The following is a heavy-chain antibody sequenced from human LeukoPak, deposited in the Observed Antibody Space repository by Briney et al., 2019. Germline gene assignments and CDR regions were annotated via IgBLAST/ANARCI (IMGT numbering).Heavy chain of an antibody. CDR3: VEGEFLDY. D-gene: IGHD3-16*01. Sequence: PGGSLGLSCAASGFSFSVYEIHWVRQAPGKGLEWVTFIRFDGDYKYYADSVKGRVTISRDDSKNTVFLEMNSLRPEDTAVYFCVEGEFLDYWGQGTLVTVAS. J-gene: IGHJ4*02. V-gene: IGHV3-30*02. CDR1: GFSFSVYE. CDR2: IRFDGDYK.